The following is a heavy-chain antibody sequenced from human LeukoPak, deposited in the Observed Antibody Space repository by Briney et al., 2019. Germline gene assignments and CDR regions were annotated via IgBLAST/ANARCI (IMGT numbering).Heavy chain of an antibody. Sequence: SVKVSCKASGGTFISYAISWVRQAPGQGLEWMGGIIPIFGTANYAQKFQDRVTITADKSTSTAYMELSSLRSEDTAVYYCARVVGLTGYSSTWYSGYYYYMDVWGKGTTVTVSS. V-gene: IGHV1-69*06. J-gene: IGHJ6*03. D-gene: IGHD6-13*01. CDR3: ARVVGLTGYSSTWYSGYYYYMDV. CDR1: GGTFISYA. CDR2: IIPIFGTA.